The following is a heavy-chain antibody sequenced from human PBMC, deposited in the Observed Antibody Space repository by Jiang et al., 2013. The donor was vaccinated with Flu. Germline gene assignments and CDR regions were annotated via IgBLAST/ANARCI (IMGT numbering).Heavy chain of an antibody. V-gene: IGHV1-46*01. D-gene: IGHD3-9*01. Sequence: GAEVKKPGASVKVSCKASGYTFTTYPMHWVRQAPGQGLEWMGIISPSGGRTSYAQTFQGRITLTRDTPTNTVYLELTSLKSEDTAVYYCARETSEILTAYNWFDPWGQGTVVTVSS. CDR2: ISPSGGRT. CDR1: GYTFTTYP. CDR3: ARETSEILTAYNWFDP. J-gene: IGHJ5*02.